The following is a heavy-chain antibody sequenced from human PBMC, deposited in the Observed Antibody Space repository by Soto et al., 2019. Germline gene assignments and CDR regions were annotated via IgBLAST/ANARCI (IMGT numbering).Heavy chain of an antibody. J-gene: IGHJ1*01. Sequence: QLQLQESGPGLVKPSETLSLTCTVSGGSITSSSHYWGWIRQPPGKGLEWIGSIYYSGSTYYNPSPKSRVTISVDTSKNQFSLKLSSVTAADTAVYYCARRFEYFHHWGQGTLVTVSS. V-gene: IGHV4-39*01. CDR2: IYYSGST. CDR3: ARRFEYFHH. CDR1: GGSITSSSHY.